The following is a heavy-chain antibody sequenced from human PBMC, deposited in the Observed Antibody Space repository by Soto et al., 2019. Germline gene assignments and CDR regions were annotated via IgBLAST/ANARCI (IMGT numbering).Heavy chain of an antibody. Sequence: GGSLRLSCAASGFTFSSYAMHWVRRAPGKGLEWVAVISYDGSNKYYADSVKGRFTISRDNSKNTLYLQMNSLRAEDTAVYYCASGTSSGYDYYYYGMDVWGQGTTVTVSS. CDR2: ISYDGSNK. CDR3: ASGTSSGYDYYYYGMDV. D-gene: IGHD5-12*01. CDR1: GFTFSSYA. J-gene: IGHJ6*02. V-gene: IGHV3-30-3*01.